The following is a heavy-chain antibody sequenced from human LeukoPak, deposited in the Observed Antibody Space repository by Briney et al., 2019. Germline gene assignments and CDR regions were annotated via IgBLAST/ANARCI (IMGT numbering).Heavy chain of an antibody. J-gene: IGHJ4*02. Sequence: SETLSLTCIVSGGSISNYYWSWIRQPAGKGLEWIGRIYTSGSTNYNPSLKSRVTMSVDTSKNQFSLKLSSVTAADTAVYYCAGSWLASYTPFWGQGTLVTVSS. CDR1: GGSISNYY. CDR2: IYTSGST. V-gene: IGHV4-4*07. D-gene: IGHD6-19*01. CDR3: AGSWLASYTPF.